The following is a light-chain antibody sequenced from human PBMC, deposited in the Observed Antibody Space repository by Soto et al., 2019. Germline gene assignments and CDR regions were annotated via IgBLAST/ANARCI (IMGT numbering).Light chain of an antibody. CDR2: DAS. Sequence: EIVMTQSPAPLSVSPGERATLSCRASQSISNFLAWYQQKPGQAPRLLIYDASKRATGIPARFSGSGSGTEFTLTINSLQSEDFAVYYCQQYQNLWTFGQGTKVDNK. V-gene: IGKV3D-15*01. CDR1: QSISNF. J-gene: IGKJ1*01. CDR3: QQYQNLWT.